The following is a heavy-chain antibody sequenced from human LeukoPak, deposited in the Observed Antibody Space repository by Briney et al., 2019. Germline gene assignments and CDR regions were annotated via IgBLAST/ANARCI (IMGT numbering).Heavy chain of an antibody. Sequence: PGGSLRLSCAASGFTFSSYGMHWVRQAPGKGLEWVAVISYDGSNKYYADSVKGRFTISRDNSKNTLYLQMNSLRAEDTAVYYCAKDLIVGDSSGYPFDYWGQGTLVTVSS. CDR1: GFTFSSYG. CDR2: ISYDGSNK. J-gene: IGHJ4*02. CDR3: AKDLIVGDSSGYPFDY. D-gene: IGHD3-22*01. V-gene: IGHV3-30*18.